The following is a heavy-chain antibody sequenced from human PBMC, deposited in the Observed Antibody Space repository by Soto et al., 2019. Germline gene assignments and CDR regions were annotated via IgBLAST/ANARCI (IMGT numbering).Heavy chain of an antibody. CDR2: IKSEANGGTI. D-gene: IGHD2-21*01. CDR3: ATGYSLDH. V-gene: IGHV3-15*07. Sequence: EVQLVESGGGLVKPGGSLRLSCVGSGFIFSNAWMNWVRQAPGRGLEWVGRIKSEANGGTIDYAAPVKGRFIISRDDSKHTVYMQMNSLKIEDTGVYYCATGYSLDHWGQGTLVTVSS. CDR1: GFIFSNAW. J-gene: IGHJ5*02.